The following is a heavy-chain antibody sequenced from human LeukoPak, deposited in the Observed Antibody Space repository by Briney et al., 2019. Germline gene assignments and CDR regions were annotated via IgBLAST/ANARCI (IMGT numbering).Heavy chain of an antibody. V-gene: IGHV4-34*01. Sequence: SETLSLTCAVYGGSFSGYYWSWIRQPPGKGLEWIGEINHSGSTNYNPSLKSRVTISVDTSKSQFSLKLSSVTAADTAVYYCARGGYYGSGNDFRFDPWGQGTLVTVSS. D-gene: IGHD3-10*01. J-gene: IGHJ5*02. CDR3: ARGGYYGSGNDFRFDP. CDR2: INHSGST. CDR1: GGSFSGYY.